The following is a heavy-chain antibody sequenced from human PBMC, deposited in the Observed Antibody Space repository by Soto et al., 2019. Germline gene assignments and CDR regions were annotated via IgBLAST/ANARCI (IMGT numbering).Heavy chain of an antibody. Sequence: EVQLLESGGGLVQPGGSLRLSCAASGLTFSSYAMSWVRQAPGKGLEWVSAISGSGGSTFYADSVKGRFTISRDNSKNTLFLQMNSLRSEDTAVYYCAGRIAVAGTLAYWGQGTLVTVSS. CDR1: GLTFSSYA. J-gene: IGHJ4*02. D-gene: IGHD6-19*01. CDR2: ISGSGGST. CDR3: AGRIAVAGTLAY. V-gene: IGHV3-23*01.